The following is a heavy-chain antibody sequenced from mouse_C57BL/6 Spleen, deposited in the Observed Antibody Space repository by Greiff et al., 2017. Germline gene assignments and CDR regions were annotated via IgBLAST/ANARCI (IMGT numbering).Heavy chain of an antibody. D-gene: IGHD1-1*01. CDR3: TTGFITTVVARGDY. V-gene: IGHV14-1*01. CDR1: GFNIKDYY. Sequence: EVQLQQSGAELVRPGASVKSSCTASGFNIKDYYMHWVKQRPEQGLEWIGRIDPEDGDTEYAPKFQGKATMTADTSSNTAYLQLSSLTSEDTAVYYCTTGFITTVVARGDYWGQGTTLTVSS. CDR2: IDPEDGDT. J-gene: IGHJ2*01.